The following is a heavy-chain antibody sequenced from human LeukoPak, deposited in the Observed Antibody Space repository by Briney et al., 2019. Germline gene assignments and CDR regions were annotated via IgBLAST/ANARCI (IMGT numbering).Heavy chain of an antibody. J-gene: IGHJ4*02. D-gene: IGHD2-21*02. Sequence: PGGSLRLSCAASGFTLSSNYMSWVRQAPGKGLEWVSVIYSGGGTYYADSVKGRFTISRDNSKNTVYLQMNSLRAEDTAMYYCATETDDYWGQGTLVTVSS. CDR1: GFTLSSNY. V-gene: IGHV3-66*01. CDR3: ATETDDY. CDR2: IYSGGGT.